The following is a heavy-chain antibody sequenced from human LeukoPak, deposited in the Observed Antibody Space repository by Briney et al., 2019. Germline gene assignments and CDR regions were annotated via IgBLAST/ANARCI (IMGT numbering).Heavy chain of an antibody. CDR1: GXSISSYY. CDR2: IYSRGST. Sequence: PSETLSLTCTVSGXSISSYYWGWIPQPAGKGLEWIGRIYSRGSTNYNPSLKSRVTLSVDTSKNQFSLKLTSVTAADTAVYYCARGFFGYSNWFDPWGQGTLVTVSS. V-gene: IGHV4-4*07. D-gene: IGHD3-22*01. J-gene: IGHJ5*02. CDR3: ARGFFGYSNWFDP.